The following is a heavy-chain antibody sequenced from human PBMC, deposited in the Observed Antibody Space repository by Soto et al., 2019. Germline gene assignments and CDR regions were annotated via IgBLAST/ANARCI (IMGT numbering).Heavy chain of an antibody. J-gene: IGHJ4*02. CDR3: AKKSGVGATWYFDY. Sequence: LRLSCAASGFTFSNYGMIWVRQAPGKGLEWVSALPEIGTNTYYADSVKGRFTISRDNSKNTLFLQINNLRAGDTAVYYCAKKSGVGATWYFDYWGQGTLVTVSS. V-gene: IGHV3-23*01. D-gene: IGHD1-26*01. CDR1: GFTFSNYG. CDR2: LPEIGTNT.